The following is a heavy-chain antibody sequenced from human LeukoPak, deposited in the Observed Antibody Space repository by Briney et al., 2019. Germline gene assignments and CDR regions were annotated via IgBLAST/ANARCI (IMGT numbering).Heavy chain of an antibody. CDR3: ARGLGSPTDY. CDR2: INDDGSTT. Sequence: GSPRLSCAASGFTFRTYWMHWLCQAPGKGLVWVSRINDDGSTTTYADSVKGRFTISRDNAKSTLYLQMNSLRAEDTAVYYCARGLGSPTDYWGQGTLVTVSS. J-gene: IGHJ4*02. CDR1: GFTFRTYW. V-gene: IGHV3-74*01. D-gene: IGHD1-26*01.